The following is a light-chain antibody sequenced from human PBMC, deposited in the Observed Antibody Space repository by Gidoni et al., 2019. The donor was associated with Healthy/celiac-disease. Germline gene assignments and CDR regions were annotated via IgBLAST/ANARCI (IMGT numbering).Light chain of an antibody. J-gene: IGKJ1*01. V-gene: IGKV3-20*01. CDR3: QQYGSSPKT. Sequence: ILLTQFPGTLSLSPGDRATLSCRASQSVSSSYLAWYQQKPGQAPRLLIYGASSRATGIPDRFSGSGSGTDFTLTISRLEPEDFAVYYCQQYGSSPKTFGQGTKVEIK. CDR1: QSVSSSY. CDR2: GAS.